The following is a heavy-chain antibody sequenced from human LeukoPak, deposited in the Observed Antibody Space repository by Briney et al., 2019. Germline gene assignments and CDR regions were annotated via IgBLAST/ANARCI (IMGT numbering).Heavy chain of an antibody. Sequence: GGSLRLSCVASGFAFSSYTIYWVRQAPGKGLEWVSSISSSSSYISYADSLKGRFTISRDNAKNTLYLQMNSLRAEDTAVYYCARGGERGDYWGQGTLVTVSS. CDR3: ARGGERGDY. CDR2: ISSSSSYI. V-gene: IGHV3-21*01. CDR1: GFAFSSYT. D-gene: IGHD3-10*01. J-gene: IGHJ4*02.